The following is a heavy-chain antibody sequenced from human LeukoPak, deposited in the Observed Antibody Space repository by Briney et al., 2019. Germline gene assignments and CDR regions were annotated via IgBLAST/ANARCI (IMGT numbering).Heavy chain of an antibody. CDR3: AKDSGYSYGLTPTYFDY. D-gene: IGHD5-18*01. CDR2: ISWNSGSI. CDR1: GFTFDDYA. Sequence: GGSLRLSCAASGFTFDDYAMHWVRHAPGKGLEWVSGISWNSGSIGYADSVKGRFTISRDNAKNSLYLQINSLRAEDTALYYCAKDSGYSYGLTPTYFDYWGQGTLVTVSS. V-gene: IGHV3-9*01. J-gene: IGHJ4*02.